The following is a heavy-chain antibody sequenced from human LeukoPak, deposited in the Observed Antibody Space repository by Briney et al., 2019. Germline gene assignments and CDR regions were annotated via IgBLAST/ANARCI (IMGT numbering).Heavy chain of an antibody. J-gene: IGHJ4*02. CDR1: GFAFNADW. Sequence: GGSLRLSCAASGFAFNADWMSWVRQAPGKGLEWVANINRNGSEKYCVDSVKGRFTISRDNAKNSLYLQMNALTVEDTAVYYCARDLGGGPPGYWGQGTLVSVSS. V-gene: IGHV3-7*01. CDR3: ARDLGGGPPGY. D-gene: IGHD4-23*01. CDR2: INRNGSEK.